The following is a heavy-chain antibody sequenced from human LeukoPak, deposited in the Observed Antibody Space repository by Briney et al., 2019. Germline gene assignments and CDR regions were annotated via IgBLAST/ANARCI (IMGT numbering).Heavy chain of an antibody. J-gene: IGHJ4*02. V-gene: IGHV3-30*04. D-gene: IGHD3-10*01. CDR3: ARVVPPTDYGSGSYFWDPYYFDY. CDR1: GFTFSTYE. CDR2: ISYDGSNK. Sequence: GGSLRLSCAASGFTFSTYEMHWVRQAPGKGLEWVAVISYDGSNKFYADSVKGRFTISRDNSKNTLYLQMNSLRAEDTAVYYCARVVPPTDYGSGSYFWDPYYFDYWGQGTLVTVSS.